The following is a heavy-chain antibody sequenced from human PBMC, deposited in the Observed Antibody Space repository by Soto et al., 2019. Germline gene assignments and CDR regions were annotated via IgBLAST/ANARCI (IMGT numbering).Heavy chain of an antibody. V-gene: IGHV3-48*01. CDR3: ATSGWVY. CDR2: ISSSSSTI. J-gene: IGHJ4*02. CDR1: GFSFSSNS. D-gene: IGHD6-19*01. Sequence: EVQLVESGGGVVQPGGSLRLSCAASGFSFSSNSMNWVRQAPGKGLEWVAYISSSSSTIYYADSVKGRFTSSRDNAKNSLYLQMNSLRAEDTAVYYCATSGWVYWCQGTLVTVSS.